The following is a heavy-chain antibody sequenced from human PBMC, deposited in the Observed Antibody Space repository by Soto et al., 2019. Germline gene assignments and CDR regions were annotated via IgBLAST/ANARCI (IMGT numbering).Heavy chain of an antibody. V-gene: IGHV1-18*01. CDR3: ARDPGPLRYFDWLLLDAFDI. D-gene: IGHD3-9*01. CDR2: ISAYNGNT. CDR1: GYTFTSYG. J-gene: IGHJ3*02. Sequence: QVQLVQSGAEVKKPGASVKVSCKASGYTFTSYGISWVRQAPGQGLEWMGWISAYNGNTNYAQKRQGRVTMTTDTSTSTAYMELRSLRSDDTAVYYCARDPGPLRYFDWLLLDAFDIWGQGTMVTVSS.